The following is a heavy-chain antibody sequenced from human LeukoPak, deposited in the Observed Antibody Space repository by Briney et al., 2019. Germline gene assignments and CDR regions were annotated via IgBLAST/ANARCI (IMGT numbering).Heavy chain of an antibody. CDR3: ARVEMATIGQAGVFDY. CDR2: ISPIFGTA. V-gene: IGHV1-69*05. J-gene: IGHJ4*02. Sequence: ASVKVSCKASGATVSSYAISWVRQAPGQGLEWMGGISPIFGTANYAQKFHGRVTITTDESTSKAYMELSSLRSEDTAVYCCARVEMATIGQAGVFDYWGQGTLVSVCS. D-gene: IGHD5-24*01. CDR1: GATVSSYA.